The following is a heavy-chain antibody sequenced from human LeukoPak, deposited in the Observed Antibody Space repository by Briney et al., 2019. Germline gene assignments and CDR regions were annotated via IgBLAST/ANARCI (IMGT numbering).Heavy chain of an antibody. CDR1: GFTFSSYA. Sequence: PGGSLKLSCAASGFTFSSYAMSWVRQAPGKGLEWVSAISGSGSSTYYADSVKGRFTISRDNSKNTLYLQMNSLRAEDTAVYYCAKDMLAARPWAYYYYMDVWGKGTTVTVSS. J-gene: IGHJ6*03. CDR2: ISGSGSST. D-gene: IGHD6-6*01. V-gene: IGHV3-23*01. CDR3: AKDMLAARPWAYYYYMDV.